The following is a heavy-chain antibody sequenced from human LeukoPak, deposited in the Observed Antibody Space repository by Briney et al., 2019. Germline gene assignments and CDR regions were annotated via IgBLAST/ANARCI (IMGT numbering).Heavy chain of an antibody. V-gene: IGHV4-59*01. Sequence: PSETLSLTCTVSGGSISSYYWSWIRQPPGKGLEWTEYIYYSGSTNYNPSLKSRVTISVDTSKNQFSLKLSSVTAADTAVYYCARDQWGYWFDPWGQGTLVTVSS. CDR3: ARDQWGYWFDP. D-gene: IGHD3-16*01. CDR2: IYYSGST. CDR1: GGSISSYY. J-gene: IGHJ5*02.